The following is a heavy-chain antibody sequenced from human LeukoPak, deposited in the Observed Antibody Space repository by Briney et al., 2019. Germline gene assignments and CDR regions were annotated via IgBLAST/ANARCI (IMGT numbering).Heavy chain of an antibody. CDR1: GFTFSNYL. J-gene: IGHJ6*02. V-gene: IGHV3-74*01. CDR2: ISTDGSFT. D-gene: IGHD5-18*01. CDR3: ARDAVDTANAV. Sequence: RAGGSLRLSCAASGFTFSNYLMHWVRQTPGKGLVWISRISTDGSFTNYADSVKGRFTISRDNAKNTLYLQMNSLRAEDTAVYYCARDAVDTANAVWGQGTTVTVSS.